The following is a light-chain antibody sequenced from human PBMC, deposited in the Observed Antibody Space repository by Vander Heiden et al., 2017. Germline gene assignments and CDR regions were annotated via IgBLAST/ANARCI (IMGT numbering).Light chain of an antibody. J-gene: IGKJ1*01. CDR1: QSISSY. V-gene: IGKV1-39*01. CDR3: QQSYSTPPT. CDR2: AAS. Sequence: DIQMTQSPSSLSASVGDRVTITCRASQSISSYLNWYQQKPGKAPKLLIYAASSLQSGVPSRFSGSGSGTDFTLTISSLKPEDFATYYCQQSYSTPPTFGQGTKGE.